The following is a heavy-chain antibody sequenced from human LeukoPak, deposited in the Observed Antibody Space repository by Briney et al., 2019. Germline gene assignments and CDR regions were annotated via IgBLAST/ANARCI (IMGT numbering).Heavy chain of an antibody. D-gene: IGHD6-13*01. J-gene: IGHJ6*02. CDR3: ASGTGYSSSWYSQNSYYYYYGMDV. CDR1: GGSISSYY. V-gene: IGHV4-59*08. CDR2: IYYSGST. Sequence: SETLPLTCTVSGGSISSYYWSWIRQPPGKGLEWIGYIYYSGSTNYNPSLKSRVTISVDTSKNQFSLKLSSVTAADTAVYYCASGTGYSSSWYSQNSYYYYYGMDVWGQGTTVTVSS.